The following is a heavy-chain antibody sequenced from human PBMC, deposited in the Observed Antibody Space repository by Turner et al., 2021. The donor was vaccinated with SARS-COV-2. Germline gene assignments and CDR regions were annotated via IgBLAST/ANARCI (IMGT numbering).Heavy chain of an antibody. J-gene: IGHJ5*02. D-gene: IGHD4-17*01. CDR1: GGPISSGGYY. CDR2: IYYSGST. V-gene: IGHV4-31*03. CDR3: ARDHLDPSTVTTWRGFDP. Sequence: QVQLQESGPGLVKPSQTLSLTCTVSGGPISSGGYYWSWIRQHPGKGLEWIGYIYYSGSTYYNPSLKSRFTISVDTSKNQFSLKLSSVTAADTAVYYCARDHLDPSTVTTWRGFDPLGQVTLVTVSS.